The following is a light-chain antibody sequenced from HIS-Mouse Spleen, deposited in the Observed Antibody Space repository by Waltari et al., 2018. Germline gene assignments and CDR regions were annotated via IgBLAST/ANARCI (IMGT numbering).Light chain of an antibody. CDR1: SSDVGSYNL. CDR2: EGS. J-gene: IGLJ3*02. CDR3: CSYAGSSTWV. V-gene: IGLV2-23*01. Sequence: QSALTQPASVSGSPGQSITISCTGTSSDVGSYNLVSWYQQHPGKAPKLLNYEGSKRPSGVSNRFSGSKSGHTASLTISGLQAEDEADYYCCSYAGSSTWVFGGGTKLTVL.